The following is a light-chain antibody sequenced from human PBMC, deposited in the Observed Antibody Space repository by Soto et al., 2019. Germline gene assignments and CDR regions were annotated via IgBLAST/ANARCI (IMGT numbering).Light chain of an antibody. CDR1: QGISNF. V-gene: IGKV1-27*01. J-gene: IGKJ5*01. CDR2: AAA. Sequence: DIQLTQSPSSLSASVGDRVTITCRASQGISNFLAWYQQNPWQVPKRLISAAATLQSGVPSRFSGNGSRTDFTISITSLQPEDVATYYCQKYSSVITFGQGTRLEIK. CDR3: QKYSSVIT.